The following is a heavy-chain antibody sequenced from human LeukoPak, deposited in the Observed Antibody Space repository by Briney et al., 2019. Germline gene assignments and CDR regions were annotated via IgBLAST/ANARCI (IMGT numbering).Heavy chain of an antibody. V-gene: IGHV3-23*01. D-gene: IGHD7-27*01. CDR1: GFTFSTYA. J-gene: IGHJ6*02. CDR3: ARDGEPRYWGSGYYYGMDV. CDR2: ISGGAGGT. Sequence: PGGSLRLSCAASGFTFSTYAMNWVRQAPGKGLEWVLSISGGAGGTYYADSVKGRFTISRDDSKNTLSLQMNSLRAGDTAVYFCARDGEPRYWGSGYYYGMDVWGQGTTVTVSS.